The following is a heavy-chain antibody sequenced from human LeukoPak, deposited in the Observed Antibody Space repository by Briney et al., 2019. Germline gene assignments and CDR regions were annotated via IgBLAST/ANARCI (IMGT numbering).Heavy chain of an antibody. Sequence: SETLSLTCAVYGGSFSGYYWSWIRQPPGKGLEWIGEINHSGSTNYNPSLKSRVTISVDTSKNQFSLKLSSVTAADTAVYYCARDIGGYEGAFDIWGQGTMVTVSS. CDR2: INHSGST. J-gene: IGHJ3*02. D-gene: IGHD5-12*01. CDR1: GGSFSGYY. V-gene: IGHV4-34*01. CDR3: ARDIGGYEGAFDI.